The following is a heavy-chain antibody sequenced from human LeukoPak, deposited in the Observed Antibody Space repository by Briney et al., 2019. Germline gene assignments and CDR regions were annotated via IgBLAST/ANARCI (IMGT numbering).Heavy chain of an antibody. D-gene: IGHD5-12*01. J-gene: IGHJ4*02. V-gene: IGHV3-48*03. CDR1: GFTFSSYE. CDR2: ISSSGSTI. Sequence: PGGSLRLSCAASGFTFSSYEMNWVRQAPGKGLEWVSYISSSGSTIYYADSVKGRFTISRDNAKNSLYLQMNSLRAEDTAVYYFARDSIVATTPLDYWGQGTLVTVSS. CDR3: ARDSIVATTPLDY.